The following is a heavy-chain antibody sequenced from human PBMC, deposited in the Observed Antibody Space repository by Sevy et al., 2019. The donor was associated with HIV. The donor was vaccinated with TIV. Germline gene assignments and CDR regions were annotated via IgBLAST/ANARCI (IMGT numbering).Heavy chain of an antibody. CDR2: ISGTGNTK. D-gene: IGHD3-3*01. CDR3: ARDPTYYDFWAGYYTGWFDP. CDR1: GFRFSGYY. V-gene: IGHV3-11*01. J-gene: IGHJ5*02. Sequence: GGSLRLSCVGSGFRFSGYYMNWIRQAPGKGLEWVSYISGTGNTKYYTDPVKGRFTISGDNAKNSLYLEMNSLRVDDTAVYYCARDPTYYDFWAGYYTGWFDPWGQGTLVTVSS.